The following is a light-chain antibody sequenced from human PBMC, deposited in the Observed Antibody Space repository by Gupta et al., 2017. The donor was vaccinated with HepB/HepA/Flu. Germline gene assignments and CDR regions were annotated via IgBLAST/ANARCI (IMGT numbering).Light chain of an antibody. CDR1: ALPKQY. J-gene: IGLJ2*01. CDR2: KDS. Sequence: SYELTQPPSVSVSPGQTARITCSGDALPKQYAYWYQQKPGQAPVLVIYKDSERPSGIPERFSGSSSWTTVTLTISGFQAEDEADYYCQSADSSGTYPYVVFGGGTKLTVL. CDR3: QSADSSGTYPYVV. V-gene: IGLV3-25*03.